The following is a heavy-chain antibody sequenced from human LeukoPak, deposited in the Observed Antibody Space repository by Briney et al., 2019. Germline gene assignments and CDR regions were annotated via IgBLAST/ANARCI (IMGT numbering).Heavy chain of an antibody. Sequence: ASVKVSCKVSGYTLTELCMHWVRQAPGKGLEWMGGFDPEDGETIYAQKFQGRVTMTEDTSTDTAYMEVSSLRSEDTAVYYCATDSRLPAARAYSYGYFDYWGQGTLVSVSS. CDR3: ATDSRLPAARAYSYGYFDY. CDR1: GYTLTELC. CDR2: FDPEDGET. D-gene: IGHD5-18*01. J-gene: IGHJ4*02. V-gene: IGHV1-24*01.